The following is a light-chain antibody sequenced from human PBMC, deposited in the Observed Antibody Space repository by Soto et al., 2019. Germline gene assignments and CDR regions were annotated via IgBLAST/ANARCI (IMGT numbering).Light chain of an antibody. CDR3: QYYDSRLSGLSVV. CDR2: GNS. Sequence: QSVLTQPPSVSGAPGQRVTISCTGSSSNIGAGYDVQWYQQFPGTAPKLLIYGNSNRPSGVPDRISGSKSGTSASLAITGLQAEDEADYYCQYYDSRLSGLSVVFGGGTKVTVL. V-gene: IGLV1-40*01. J-gene: IGLJ2*01. CDR1: SSNIGAGYD.